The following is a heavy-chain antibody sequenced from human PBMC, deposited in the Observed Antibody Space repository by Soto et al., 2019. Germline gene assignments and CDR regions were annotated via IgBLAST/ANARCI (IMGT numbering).Heavy chain of an antibody. Sequence: PGGSLRLSCAASGFTFSDYYMNWIRQAPGKGLEWVSYISHSGYTIYYADSVKGRFTISRDNAKNSLYLQMNSLRAEDTAVYYCARDSGRVDTVDYWGQGTLVT. D-gene: IGHD5-18*01. J-gene: IGHJ4*02. CDR1: GFTFSDYY. CDR2: ISHSGYTI. CDR3: ARDSGRVDTVDY. V-gene: IGHV3-11*01.